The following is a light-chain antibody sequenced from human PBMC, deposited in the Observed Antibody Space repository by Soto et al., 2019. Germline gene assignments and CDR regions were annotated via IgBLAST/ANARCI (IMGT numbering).Light chain of an antibody. CDR2: WAS. CDR3: KQYYSTPFT. CDR1: QSVFYSSNNKNY. J-gene: IGKJ3*01. V-gene: IGKV4-1*01. Sequence: DIVMTQSPDSLAVSLGERATINCKSSQSVFYSSNNKNYLAWYQQKPGQPPKLLIYWASTRESGVPDRFSGSGSGTDFTLTISTLQAADVAVYDCKQYYSTPFTFGTGTKVDIK.